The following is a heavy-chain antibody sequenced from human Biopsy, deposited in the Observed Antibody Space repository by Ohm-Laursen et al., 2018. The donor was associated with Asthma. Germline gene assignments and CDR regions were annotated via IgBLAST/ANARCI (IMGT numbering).Heavy chain of an antibody. J-gene: IGHJ5*02. D-gene: IGHD6-13*01. CDR1: GYTFIGCH. Sequence: ASVKVSCKASGYTFIGCHIHWMRQAPGQGLEWMGRINPNSGGTNYAQKFQGRVTMTRDTSISTAYIEVSRLRSDDTAVYYCARGQKSAGDRWFDPWGQGTLVTASS. CDR2: INPNSGGT. V-gene: IGHV1-2*06. CDR3: ARGQKSAGDRWFDP.